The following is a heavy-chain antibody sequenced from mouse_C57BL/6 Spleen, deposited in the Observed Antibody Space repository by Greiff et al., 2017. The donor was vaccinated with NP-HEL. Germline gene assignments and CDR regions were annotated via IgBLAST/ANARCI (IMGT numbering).Heavy chain of an antibody. V-gene: IGHV1-50*01. CDR1: GYTFTSYW. Sequence: VQLQQSGAELVKPGASVKLSCKASGYTFTSYWMQWVKQRPGQGLEWIGEIDPSDSYTNYNQKFKGKATLTVDTSSSTAYMQLSGLTSEDSAVYYCARPYYGSSYGDYYAMDYWGQGTSVTVSS. CDR2: IDPSDSYT. CDR3: ARPYYGSSYGDYYAMDY. J-gene: IGHJ4*01. D-gene: IGHD1-1*01.